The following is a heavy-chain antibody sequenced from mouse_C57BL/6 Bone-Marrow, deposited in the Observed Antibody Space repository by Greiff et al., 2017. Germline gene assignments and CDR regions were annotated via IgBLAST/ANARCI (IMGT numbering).Heavy chain of an antibody. J-gene: IGHJ2*01. CDR2: ISSGGSYT. D-gene: IGHD1-1*01. Sequence: EVQLLESGGDLVKPGGSLKLSCAASGFTFSSYGMSWVRQTPDKRLEWVATISSGGSYTYYPDSVKGRFTISRDNAKNTLYLQKSSLKSEDTAMYYCARHGTTVVATDYWGQGTTLTVSS. CDR3: ARHGTTVVATDY. V-gene: IGHV5-6*01. CDR1: GFTFSSYG.